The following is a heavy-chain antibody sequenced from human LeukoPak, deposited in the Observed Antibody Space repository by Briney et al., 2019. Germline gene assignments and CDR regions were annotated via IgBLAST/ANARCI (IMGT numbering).Heavy chain of an antibody. CDR2: IKQDGSEK. D-gene: IGHD6-19*01. CDR1: GFTFSSYW. V-gene: IGHV3-7*01. Sequence: GGSLRLSCAGSGFTFSSYWMSWVRQAPGKGLEWVANIKQDGSEKYYVDSVKGRFTISRDNAKNSLYLQMNSLRAEDTAVYYCASLLAVAGTDFDYWGQGTLVTVSS. J-gene: IGHJ4*02. CDR3: ASLLAVAGTDFDY.